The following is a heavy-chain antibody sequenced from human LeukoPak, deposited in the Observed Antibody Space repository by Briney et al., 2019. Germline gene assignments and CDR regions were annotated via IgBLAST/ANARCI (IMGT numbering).Heavy chain of an antibody. Sequence: PGGSLRLSCAASGFTFSSYWMSWVRQAPGKGLEWVANIKQDGSEKYYVDSVKGRFTISRDNAKNSLYLQMNSLRAEDTAVYYCARRPFEYYDFWSGYYLSDYWGQGTLVTVSS. CDR3: ARRPFEYYDFWSGYYLSDY. V-gene: IGHV3-7*01. J-gene: IGHJ4*02. CDR2: IKQDGSEK. CDR1: GFTFSSYW. D-gene: IGHD3-3*01.